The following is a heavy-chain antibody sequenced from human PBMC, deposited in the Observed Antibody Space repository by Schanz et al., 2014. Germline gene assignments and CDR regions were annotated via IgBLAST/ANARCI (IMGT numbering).Heavy chain of an antibody. J-gene: IGHJ4*02. Sequence: EGQLAESGGGLVQPGGSLRLSCAVSGFTVSSNHMSWVRQAPGKGLEWVSAISGSGGSTYYADSVKGRFTISRDNSKNTLYLQMNSRRAEDTAVYYCAKDPSHGDYDYYFDYWGQGTLVTVSS. CDR2: ISGSGGST. V-gene: IGHV3-23*04. CDR1: GFTVSSNH. CDR3: AKDPSHGDYDYYFDY. D-gene: IGHD3-22*01.